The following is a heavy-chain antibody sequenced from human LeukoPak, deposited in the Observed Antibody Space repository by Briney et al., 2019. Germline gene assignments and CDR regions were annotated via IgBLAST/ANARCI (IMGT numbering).Heavy chain of an antibody. D-gene: IGHD6-13*01. J-gene: IGHJ5*02. Sequence: SETLSLTCTVSGGSIRSSNYYWGWIRQPPGKGLEWIGSIYYTGSTNSNPSLKSRLTMSVDTSKNQFSLKLTSLTAADTAVYYCAGGSSWYNWYDLWGQGTLVTVSS. CDR2: IYYTGST. CDR1: GGSIRSSNYY. CDR3: AGGSSWYNWYDL. V-gene: IGHV4-39*01.